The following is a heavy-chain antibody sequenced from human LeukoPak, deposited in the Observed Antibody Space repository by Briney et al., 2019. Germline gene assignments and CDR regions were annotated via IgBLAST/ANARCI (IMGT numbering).Heavy chain of an antibody. J-gene: IGHJ3*02. CDR3: ASLDLALDI. CDR1: GFTFSSYA. V-gene: IGHV3-30-3*01. Sequence: GGSLRLSCAASGFTFSSYAMHWVRQAPGKGLEWVAVVSYDGSNKYYADSVKGRFTISRDNSKNTLYLQMNSLRAEDTAVYYCASLDLALDIWGQGTMVTVSS. D-gene: IGHD3-9*01. CDR2: VSYDGSNK.